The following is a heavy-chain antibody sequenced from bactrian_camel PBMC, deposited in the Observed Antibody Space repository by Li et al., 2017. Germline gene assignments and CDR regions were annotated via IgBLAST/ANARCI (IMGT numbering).Heavy chain of an antibody. D-gene: IGHD1*01. CDR1: GITFSNRC. Sequence: QLVESGGGSVQDGGSLRLSCAASGITFSNRCLGWFREAPGKEREGVAYLNIYAANTISHEDSVVGRFTISKDNAKNTLLLQMNDLKPEDSAAYYCASTNAGQQWGILGCAQTDEYKFWGQGTQVTVS. J-gene: IGHJ4*01. CDR3: ASTNAGQQWGILGCAQTDEYKF. CDR2: LNIYAANTI. V-gene: IGHV3S35*01.